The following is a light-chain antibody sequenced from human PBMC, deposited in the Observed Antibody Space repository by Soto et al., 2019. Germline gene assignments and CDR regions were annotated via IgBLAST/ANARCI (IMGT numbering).Light chain of an antibody. CDR1: ISDVGGYNY. Sequence: QSALTQPASVSGSPGQSITIPCTGTISDVGGYNYVSWYQQHPGKVPKLMIFEVFRRPSGISTRFSGSKSGNTASLTISGLQAEDEADYYCCSYTTTSTFVFGGGTKLTVL. J-gene: IGLJ2*01. CDR2: EVF. CDR3: CSYTTTSTFV. V-gene: IGLV2-14*01.